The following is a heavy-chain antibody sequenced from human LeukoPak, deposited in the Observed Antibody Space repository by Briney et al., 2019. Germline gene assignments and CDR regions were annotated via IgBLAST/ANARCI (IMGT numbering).Heavy chain of an antibody. D-gene: IGHD6-13*01. Sequence: SVKVSCKASGGPFSSYAISWVRQAPGQGLEWMGGIIPIFGTANYAQKFQGRVTITTDESTSTAYMELSSLRSEDTAVYYCARGGIAAAGRFDYWGQGTLVTVSS. V-gene: IGHV1-69*05. CDR3: ARGGIAAAGRFDY. CDR2: IIPIFGTA. CDR1: GGPFSSYA. J-gene: IGHJ4*02.